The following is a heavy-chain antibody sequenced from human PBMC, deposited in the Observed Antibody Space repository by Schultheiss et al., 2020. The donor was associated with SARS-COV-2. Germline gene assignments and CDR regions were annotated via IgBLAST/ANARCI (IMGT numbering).Heavy chain of an antibody. V-gene: IGHV3-33*01. J-gene: IGHJ4*02. D-gene: IGHD5-18*01. CDR2: IWYDGSNK. CDR3: ARAVRGYSSSPGDY. CDR1: GFTFSSYG. Sequence: GGSLRLSCAASGFTFSSYGMHWVRQAPGKGLEWVAVIWYDGSNKYYADSVKGRFTISRDNSKNTLYLQMNSLRAEDTAVYYCARAVRGYSSSPGDYWGQGTLVTVSS.